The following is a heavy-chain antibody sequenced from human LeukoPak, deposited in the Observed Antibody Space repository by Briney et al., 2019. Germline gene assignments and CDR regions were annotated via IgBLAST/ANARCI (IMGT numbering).Heavy chain of an antibody. Sequence: SETLSLTCSLSGGSLNTYYWSWIRQPAGKGLECLGRIYTSGTTKYNPSLESRVTMSADTSKNQFSLKLTSVTAADTAVYYCARDRGPVTAFFDYWSQGTLVTVSS. CDR2: IYTSGTT. V-gene: IGHV4-4*07. J-gene: IGHJ4*02. CDR1: GGSLNTYY. CDR3: ARDRGPVTAFFDY. D-gene: IGHD1-20*01.